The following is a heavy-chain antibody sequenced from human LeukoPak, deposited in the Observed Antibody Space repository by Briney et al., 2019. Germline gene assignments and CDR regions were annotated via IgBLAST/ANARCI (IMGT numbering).Heavy chain of an antibody. CDR3: ARDHRIFGVVITPDAFDI. CDR1: GFTFSSYS. CDR2: ISSSSSYI. V-gene: IGHV3-21*01. Sequence: PGGSLRLSCAASGFTFSSYSMNWVRQAPGKGLEWVSSISSSSSYIYYADSVKGRFTISRDNAKNSLYLQMNSLRAEDTAVYYCARDHRIFGVVITPDAFDIWGQGTMVTVSS. J-gene: IGHJ3*02. D-gene: IGHD3-3*02.